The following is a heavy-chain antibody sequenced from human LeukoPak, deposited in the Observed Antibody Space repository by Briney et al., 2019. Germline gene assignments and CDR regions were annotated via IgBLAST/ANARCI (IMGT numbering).Heavy chain of an antibody. CDR1: GGSISSGDYY. CDR2: IYYSGST. J-gene: IGHJ2*01. Sequence: PSQTLSLTCTVSGGSISSGDYYWSWIRQPPGKGLEWIGYIYYSGSTYSNPSLKSRVSISVDTSKNQFSLKLSSVTAADTAVYYCARDPEGSSSSISGWYFDLWGRGTLLTVSS. V-gene: IGHV4-30-4*08. CDR3: ARDPEGSSSSISGWYFDL. D-gene: IGHD6-6*01.